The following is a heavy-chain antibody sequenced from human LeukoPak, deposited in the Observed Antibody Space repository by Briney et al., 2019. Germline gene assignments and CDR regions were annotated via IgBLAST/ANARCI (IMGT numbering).Heavy chain of an antibody. CDR1: GFTFSSYA. Sequence: GGSLRLSCAASGFTFSSYAMSWVRQTPGKGLEWVSGISDSGGSTYYADSVKGRFTISRDNSKNTLYLQMNSLRAEDTAVYYCAKDTRNYYDSSGYYLGEFDYWGQGTLVTVSS. J-gene: IGHJ4*02. CDR3: AKDTRNYYDSSGYYLGEFDY. V-gene: IGHV3-23*01. D-gene: IGHD3-22*01. CDR2: ISDSGGST.